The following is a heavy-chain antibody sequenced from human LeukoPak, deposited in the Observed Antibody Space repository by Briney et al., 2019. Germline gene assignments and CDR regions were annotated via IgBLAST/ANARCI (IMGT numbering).Heavy chain of an antibody. Sequence: GGSLRLSCAASGFTFDDYAMRWVRQAPGKGLEWVSGISWNSGSIGYADSVKGRFTISRDNAKNSLYLQMNSLRAEDTALYYCAKDQGYSSSWYYFDYWGQGTLVTVSS. CDR3: AKDQGYSSSWYYFDY. J-gene: IGHJ4*02. CDR1: GFTFDDYA. CDR2: ISWNSGSI. D-gene: IGHD6-13*01. V-gene: IGHV3-9*01.